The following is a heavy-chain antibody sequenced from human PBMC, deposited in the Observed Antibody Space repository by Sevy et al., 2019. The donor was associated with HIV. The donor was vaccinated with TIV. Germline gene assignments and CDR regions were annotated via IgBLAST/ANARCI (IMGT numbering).Heavy chain of an antibody. CDR1: GFTFSSYA. J-gene: IGHJ3*02. CDR2: ISYDGSNK. CDR3: ARDRRIVVVTSSWGAFDI. Sequence: GGSLRLSCAASGFTFSSYAMHWVRQAPGKGLEWVAVISYDGSNKYYADSVKCRFTISRDNSKNTLYLQMNSLRAEDTAVYYCARDRRIVVVTSSWGAFDIWGQGTMVTVSS. D-gene: IGHD3-22*01. V-gene: IGHV3-30-3*01.